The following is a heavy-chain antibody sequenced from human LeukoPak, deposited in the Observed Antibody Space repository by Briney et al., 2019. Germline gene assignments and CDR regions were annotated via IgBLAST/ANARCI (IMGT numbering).Heavy chain of an antibody. V-gene: IGHV5-10-1*01. Sequence: GESLKISCKGSGYSFTSYRISWVRQMPGKGLEWMGRIDPSDSYTNYSPSFQGHVTISADKSISTAYLQWSSLKASDTAMYYCARTPAVTPDYWGQGTLVTVSS. J-gene: IGHJ4*02. CDR3: ARTPAVTPDY. CDR2: IDPSDSYT. CDR1: GYSFTSYR. D-gene: IGHD4-11*01.